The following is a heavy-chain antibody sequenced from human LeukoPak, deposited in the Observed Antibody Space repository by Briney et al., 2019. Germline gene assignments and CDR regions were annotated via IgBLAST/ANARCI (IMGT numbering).Heavy chain of an antibody. J-gene: IGHJ4*02. CDR3: AREGRGQQLTPIDY. D-gene: IGHD6-13*01. V-gene: IGHV4-39*02. Sequence: PSETLSLTCTVSGGSISSRSYYWGWIRQPPGKGLEWIGSIYYSGSTYYNPSLKSRVTISADTSKNQFSLKLSSVTAADTAVYYCAREGRGQQLTPIDYWGPGALVTVSS. CDR1: GGSISSRSYY. CDR2: IYYSGST.